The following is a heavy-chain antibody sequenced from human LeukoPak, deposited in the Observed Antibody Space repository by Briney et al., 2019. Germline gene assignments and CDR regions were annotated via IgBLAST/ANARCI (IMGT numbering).Heavy chain of an antibody. CDR3: ARVGRKIGYCSGGSCFNWFDP. D-gene: IGHD2-15*01. V-gene: IGHV4-59*12. CDR1: GGSISNSY. CDR2: VYYSGHT. J-gene: IGHJ5*02. Sequence: PSETLSLTCIVSGGSISNSYWSWIRQPPGKGLEWIGYVYYSGHTYYNPSLKSRVTISVDTSKNQFSLKLSSVTAADTAVYYCARVGRKIGYCSGGSCFNWFDPWGQGTLVTVSS.